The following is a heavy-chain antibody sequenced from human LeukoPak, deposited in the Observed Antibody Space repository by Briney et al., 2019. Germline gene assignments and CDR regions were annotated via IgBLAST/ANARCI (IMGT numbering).Heavy chain of an antibody. CDR1: GFTFSDYY. D-gene: IGHD5-12*01. V-gene: IGHV3-11*01. CDR3: ARGQRYSGYECFDY. CDR2: ISSSGSTI. Sequence: GGSLRLSCAASGFTFSDYYMSWIRQAPGKGLEWGSYISSSGSTIYYADSVKGRFTISRDNAKNSVYLQMNSLRAEDTAVYYCARGQRYSGYECFDYWGQGTLVTVSS. J-gene: IGHJ4*02.